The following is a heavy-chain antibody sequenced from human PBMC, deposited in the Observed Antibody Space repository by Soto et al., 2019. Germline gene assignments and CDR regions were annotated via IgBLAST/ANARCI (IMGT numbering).Heavy chain of an antibody. V-gene: IGHV4-39*01. CDR2: VYYSGST. D-gene: IGHD3-10*01. J-gene: IGHJ6*02. Sequence: QLQLQESGPGLVKPSETLSLTCTVSGGSISSSSYYWGWIRQPPGKGLEWIGSVYYSGSTYYNPSRKSRVTIPVDPSTNQFSLKLSSVTAADTAVYYCATTSITMVRGVIRRYYYYGMDVWCQGTTVTVSS. CDR1: GGSISSSSYY. CDR3: ATTSITMVRGVIRRYYYYGMDV.